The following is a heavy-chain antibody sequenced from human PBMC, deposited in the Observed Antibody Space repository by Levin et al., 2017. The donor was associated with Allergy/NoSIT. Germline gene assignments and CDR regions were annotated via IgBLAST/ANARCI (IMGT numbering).Heavy chain of an antibody. CDR2: IWYDGSNK. V-gene: IGHV3-33*01. J-gene: IGHJ4*02. CDR3: ARDKNSGADYGDYYLDY. CDR1: GFTFSSYG. Sequence: GGSLRLSCAASGFTFSSYGMHWVRQAPGKGLEWVAVIWYDGSNKYYADSVKGRFTISRDNSKNTLYLQMNSLRAEDTAVYYCARDKNSGADYGDYYLDYWGQGTLVTVSS. D-gene: IGHD4-17*01.